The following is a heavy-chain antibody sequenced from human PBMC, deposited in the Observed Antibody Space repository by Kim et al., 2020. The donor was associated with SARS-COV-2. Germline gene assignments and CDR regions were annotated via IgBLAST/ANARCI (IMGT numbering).Heavy chain of an antibody. CDR3: ARDGGYSGYDYYYYYGMDV. CDR2: INAGNGNT. J-gene: IGHJ6*02. CDR1: GYTFTSYA. D-gene: IGHD5-12*01. Sequence: ASVKVSCKASGYTFTSYAMHWVRQAPGQRLEWMGWINAGNGNTKYSQKFQGRVTITRDTSASTAYMELSSLRSEDTAVYYCARDGGYSGYDYYYYYGMDVWGQGTTVTVSS. V-gene: IGHV1-3*01.